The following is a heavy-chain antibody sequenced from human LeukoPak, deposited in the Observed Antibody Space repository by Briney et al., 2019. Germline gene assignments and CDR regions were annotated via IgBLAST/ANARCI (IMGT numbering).Heavy chain of an antibody. CDR1: GFTFTNFW. Sequence: GGSLRLSCAASGFTFTNFWMNWIRRAPGRGLEWVANIRPDGSEQFYVDSVKGRFTISRDNAKYSVYLQMNSLRADDTAVYYCAGRDSTRNPWAYWGQGTLVTVST. CDR3: AGRDSTRNPWAY. V-gene: IGHV3-7*01. J-gene: IGHJ4*02. CDR2: IRPDGSEQ. D-gene: IGHD2/OR15-2a*01.